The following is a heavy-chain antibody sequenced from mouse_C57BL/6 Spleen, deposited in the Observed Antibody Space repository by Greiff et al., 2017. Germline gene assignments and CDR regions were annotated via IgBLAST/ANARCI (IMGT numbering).Heavy chain of an antibody. Sequence: VQLQQSGGDLVKPGGSLKLSCAASGFTFSSYGMSWVRQTPDKRLEWVATISSGGSYTYYPDSVKGRFTISRDNAKNTLYLQMSSLKSEDTAMYYCARHAFINYGSSYGAMDYWGQGTSVTVSS. V-gene: IGHV5-6*01. CDR3: ARHAFINYGSSYGAMDY. D-gene: IGHD1-1*01. CDR2: ISSGGSYT. CDR1: GFTFSSYG. J-gene: IGHJ4*01.